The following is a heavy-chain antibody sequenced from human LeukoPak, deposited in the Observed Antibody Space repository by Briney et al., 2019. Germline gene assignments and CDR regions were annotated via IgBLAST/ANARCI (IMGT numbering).Heavy chain of an antibody. CDR3: ARDYTGYFP. Sequence: PSETLSLTCTVSGGSVSSGSYYWSWSRQPPGKGLEWIGYIYYSGSTNYNPSLKSRVTISVDTSKNQFSLKLSSVTAADTAVYYCARDYTGYFPWGQGTLVIVSS. CDR1: GGSVSSGSYY. J-gene: IGHJ5*02. CDR2: IYYSGST. V-gene: IGHV4-61*01. D-gene: IGHD3-9*01.